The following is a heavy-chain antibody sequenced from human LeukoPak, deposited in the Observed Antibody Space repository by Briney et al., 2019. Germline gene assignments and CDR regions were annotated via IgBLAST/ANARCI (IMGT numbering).Heavy chain of an antibody. CDR2: INPNSGGT. Sequence: VASVKVSCMASGYSFTGYYMHWVRQAPGQGLEWMGWINPNSGGTNYAQKFQSRVTMTRDTSISTAYMELSRQRSDDTAVYYCARPIGSGWDITFDYWGQGTLVTVSS. V-gene: IGHV1-2*02. CDR1: GYSFTGYY. CDR3: ARPIGSGWDITFDY. D-gene: IGHD6-19*01. J-gene: IGHJ4*02.